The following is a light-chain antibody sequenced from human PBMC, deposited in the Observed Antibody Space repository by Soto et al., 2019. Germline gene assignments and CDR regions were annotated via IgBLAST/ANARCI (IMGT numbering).Light chain of an antibody. CDR3: SFYTSSSTFV. CDR1: SSDVGSYNR. V-gene: IGLV2-18*01. CDR2: EVS. Sequence: QSALTQPPSVSGSPGQSVTISCTGTSSDVGSYNRVSWYQQPPGTSPQLMIYEVSNRPSGVPDRFSWSKSGNTASLTISGLQAADEAHYYCSFYTSSSTFVFGGGTKLTVL. J-gene: IGLJ2*01.